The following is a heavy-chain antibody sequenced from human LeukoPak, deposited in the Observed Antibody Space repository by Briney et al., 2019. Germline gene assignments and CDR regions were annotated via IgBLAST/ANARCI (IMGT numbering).Heavy chain of an antibody. J-gene: IGHJ4*02. Sequence: SGGSLRLSCVAPGFTFRNYAMSWVRQAPGKGLEWVSSLSGGGGSRYYADSVTGRFTISRDNSKNTLHLQMNSLRAEDTAIYYCAKNSDSAADFDYWGQGTLVTVSS. CDR1: GFTFRNYA. V-gene: IGHV3-23*01. CDR3: AKNSDSAADFDY. CDR2: LSGGGGSR. D-gene: IGHD1-26*01.